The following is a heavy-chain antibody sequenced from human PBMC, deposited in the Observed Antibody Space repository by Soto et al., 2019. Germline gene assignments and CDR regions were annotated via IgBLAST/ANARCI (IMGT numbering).Heavy chain of an antibody. Sequence: QVQLVESGGGLVKPGGSLRLSCAASGFNFSVNYMSWIRQAPGKGLEWISYISSRSTYTNYADSVKGRFTVSRDDAKNSLYLQMNSLRAEDTAVYYCARALSLRGGMDVWGQGTTVTVSS. CDR3: ARALSLRGGMDV. J-gene: IGHJ6*02. V-gene: IGHV3-11*06. D-gene: IGHD3-16*02. CDR2: ISSRSTYT. CDR1: GFNFSVNY.